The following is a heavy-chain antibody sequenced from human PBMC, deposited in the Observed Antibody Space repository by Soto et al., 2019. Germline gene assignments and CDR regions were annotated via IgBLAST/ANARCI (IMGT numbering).Heavy chain of an antibody. J-gene: IGHJ6*04. V-gene: IGHV3-33*01. CDR2: IWYDGSNK. Sequence: GGSLRLSCAASGFTFSSYGMHWVRQAPGKGLEWVAVIWYDGSNKYYADSVKGRFTISRDNSKNTLYLQMNSLRAEDTAVYYCARQGDTDFGLPPWGPYYYYYGMAVWGKGTTVTVSS. D-gene: IGHD3-3*01. CDR1: GFTFSSYG. CDR3: ARQGDTDFGLPPWGPYYYYYGMAV.